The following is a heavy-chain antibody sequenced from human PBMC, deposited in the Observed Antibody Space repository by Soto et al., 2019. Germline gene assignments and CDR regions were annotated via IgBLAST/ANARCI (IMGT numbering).Heavy chain of an antibody. D-gene: IGHD3-22*01. J-gene: IGHJ4*02. V-gene: IGHV3-48*03. CDR2: ISSSGSTI. Sequence: GGSLRLSCAASGFTFSSYEMNWVRQAPGKGLEWVSYISSSGSTIYYADSVKGRFTISRDNAKNSLYLQMNSLRAEDTAVYYCARSHYYDSSGYYKTPFDYWGQGTLVTVPQ. CDR3: ARSHYYDSSGYYKTPFDY. CDR1: GFTFSSYE.